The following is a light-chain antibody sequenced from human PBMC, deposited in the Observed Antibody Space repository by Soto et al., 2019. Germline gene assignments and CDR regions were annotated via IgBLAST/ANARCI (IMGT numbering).Light chain of an antibody. Sequence: EVVMTQSPATLSVSPGERATLSCRASQTVSRNLAWYQQRPGQAPRLLIYDISNRAAGVPARFSGSGSETEFTLTIRSLQSEDFAVYYCQQRNIWPPVTFGQGTRLEIK. CDR3: QQRNIWPPVT. CDR1: QTVSRN. CDR2: DIS. J-gene: IGKJ5*01. V-gene: IGKV3-15*01.